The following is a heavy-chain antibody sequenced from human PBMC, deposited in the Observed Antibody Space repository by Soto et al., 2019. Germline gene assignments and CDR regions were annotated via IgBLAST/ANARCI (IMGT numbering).Heavy chain of an antibody. D-gene: IGHD6-19*01. CDR2: IKSKTDGGTT. Sequence: GGSLSLSCAASGFTFSSAWMNWVRQAPGKGLEWVGRIKSKTDGGTTDYAAPVKSRFTISRDDSKNTLYLQMNSLKTEDTAVYYCTTWTRIAVAGNNWFDPWGQGTLVTVSS. CDR3: TTWTRIAVAGNNWFDP. CDR1: GFTFSSAW. J-gene: IGHJ5*02. V-gene: IGHV3-15*07.